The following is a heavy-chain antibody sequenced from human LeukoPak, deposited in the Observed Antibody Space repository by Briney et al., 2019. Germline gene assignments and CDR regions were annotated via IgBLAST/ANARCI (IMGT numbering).Heavy chain of an antibody. CDR3: ARVGRDGYNRDAFDI. J-gene: IGHJ3*02. D-gene: IGHD5-24*01. CDR1: GYTFTGYY. V-gene: IGHV1-2*02. CDR2: INPNSGGT. Sequence: GASVKVSCKASGYTFTGYYIHWVRQAPGQGLEWMGWINPNSGGTNYAQKFQGRVTMTRDTSISTAYMELSRLRSDDTAVYYCARVGRDGYNRDAFDIWGQGTMVTVSS.